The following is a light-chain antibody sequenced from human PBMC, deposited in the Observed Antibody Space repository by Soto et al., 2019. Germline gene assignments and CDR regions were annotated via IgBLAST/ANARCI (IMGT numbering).Light chain of an antibody. CDR2: GAP. CDR1: QRVSTSY. V-gene: IGKV3-20*01. Sequence: EIVLRQTPGTMSLSPGARATLSGRASQRVSTSYLAWYQQKPGQAPRLLSYGAPSRATGIPDRVSGSGSGADFTITISSLEPEDFAVYYCQQSGSVPLTFGGGTKVELK. CDR3: QQSGSVPLT. J-gene: IGKJ4*01.